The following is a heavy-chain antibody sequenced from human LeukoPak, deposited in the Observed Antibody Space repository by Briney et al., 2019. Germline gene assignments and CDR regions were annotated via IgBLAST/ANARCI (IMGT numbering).Heavy chain of an antibody. J-gene: IGHJ4*02. V-gene: IGHV3-66*01. CDR2: IYRGGNT. D-gene: IGHD4-17*01. CDR1: GFTFDNYG. CDR3: AREGDYNYYFDY. Sequence: PGGSLRLSCAASGFTFDNYGMSWVRQAPGKGLEWVSVIYRGGNTYSADSVKGRFTISRDNSKNTLYLQMNRLRAEDTAVYYCAREGDYNYYFDYWGQGTLVTVSS.